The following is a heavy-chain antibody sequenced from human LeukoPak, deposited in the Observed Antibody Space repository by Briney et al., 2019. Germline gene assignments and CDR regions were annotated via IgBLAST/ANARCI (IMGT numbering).Heavy chain of an antibody. V-gene: IGHV3-21*05. CDR2: ISSSGSYI. Sequence: PGGSLRLSCAASGFTFSSYEMNWVRQAPGKGLEWVSYISSSGSYIYYADSVKGRFTISRDNAKNSLYLQMNSLRAEDTAVYYCARGGYGSGSYYIVDYWGQGTLVTVSS. D-gene: IGHD3-10*01. J-gene: IGHJ4*02. CDR1: GFTFSSYE. CDR3: ARGGYGSGSYYIVDY.